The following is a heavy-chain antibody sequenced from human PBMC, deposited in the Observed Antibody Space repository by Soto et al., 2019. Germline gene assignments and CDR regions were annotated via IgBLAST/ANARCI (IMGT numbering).Heavy chain of an antibody. J-gene: IGHJ6*02. Sequence: QVQLVQSGAEVKKPGASVKVSCKASGYTFTSYGISWVRQAPGQGLEWMGWISAYNGNTNYAQKLQGRVTMTTDTSTSTAYMERRSLRSDDTAVYYCAREQVVVVVAATSGDYGMDVWGQGTTVTVSS. CDR3: AREQVVVVVAATSGDYGMDV. D-gene: IGHD2-15*01. V-gene: IGHV1-18*01. CDR2: ISAYNGNT. CDR1: GYTFTSYG.